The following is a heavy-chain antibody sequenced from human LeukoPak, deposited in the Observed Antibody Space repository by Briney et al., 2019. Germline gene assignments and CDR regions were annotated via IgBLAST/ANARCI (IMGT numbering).Heavy chain of an antibody. CDR2: INPNSGGT. CDR3: ASTTGTTQSDAFDI. Sequence: ASVKVSCKASGYTFTGYYMHWVRQPPGQGLEWMGWINPNSGGTNYAQKFQGRVTMTRDTSISTAYMELSRLRSDDTAVYYCASTTGTTQSDAFDIWGQGTMVTVSS. CDR1: GYTFTGYY. J-gene: IGHJ3*02. V-gene: IGHV1-2*02. D-gene: IGHD1-1*01.